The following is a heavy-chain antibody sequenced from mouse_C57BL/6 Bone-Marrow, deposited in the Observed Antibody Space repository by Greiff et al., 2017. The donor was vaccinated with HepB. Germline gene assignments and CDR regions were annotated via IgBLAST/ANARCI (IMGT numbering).Heavy chain of an antibody. Sequence: DVQLQESGPGLVKPSQSLSLTCSVTGYSITSGYYWNWIRQFPGNKLEWMGYISYDGSNNYNPSLKNRISITRDTSKNQFFLKLNSVTTEDTATYYCARVGYFDVWGTGTTVTVSS. CDR2: ISYDGSN. CDR1: GYSITSGYY. CDR3: ARVGYFDV. V-gene: IGHV3-6*01. J-gene: IGHJ1*03.